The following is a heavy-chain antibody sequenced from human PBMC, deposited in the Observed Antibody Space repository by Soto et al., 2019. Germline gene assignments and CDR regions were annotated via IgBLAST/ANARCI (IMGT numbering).Heavy chain of an antibody. CDR1: GGIFSNYA. CDR2: IIPIFGIP. D-gene: IGHD6-19*01. V-gene: IGHV1-69*01. Sequence: QVQLVQSGAEVKKPGSSVKVSCKASGGIFSNYAISWVRQAPGQGLEWIGVIIPIFGIPKFAQKFQDRVTITAEASTTTVYMELRSLRPDDTAVYYCARDGGPCIALAWLAYWGQGTLVTVSS. J-gene: IGHJ4*02. CDR3: ARDGGPCIALAWLAY.